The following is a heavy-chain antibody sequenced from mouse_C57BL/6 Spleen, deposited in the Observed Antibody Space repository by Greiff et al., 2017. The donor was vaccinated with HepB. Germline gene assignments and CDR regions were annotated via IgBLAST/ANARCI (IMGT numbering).Heavy chain of an antibody. D-gene: IGHD3-2*02. V-gene: IGHV1-81*01. CDR3: ARGGQLRLLDY. CDR2: IYPRSGNT. CDR1: GYTFTSYG. J-gene: IGHJ2*01. Sequence: QVQLQQSGAELARPGASVKLSCKASGYTFTSYGISWVKQRTGQGLEWIGEIYPRSGNTYYNEKFKGKATLTADKSSSTAYMALRSLTSEDSAVYFCARGGQLRLLDYWGQGTTLTVSS.